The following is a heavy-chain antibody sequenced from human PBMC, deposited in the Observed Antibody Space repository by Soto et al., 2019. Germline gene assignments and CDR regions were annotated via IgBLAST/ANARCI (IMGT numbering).Heavy chain of an antibody. CDR3: ARDLSWGSNWYYYMDV. J-gene: IGHJ6*03. Sequence: GGSLRLSCAASGFTFSTYWMNWVRQAPGKGLEWVANINKDRSEKYYVDSVKGRFTVSRDNAKNSLYLQMNSLRAEDTAVYYCARDLSWGSNWYYYMDVWCKGTTVTVSS. D-gene: IGHD7-27*01. CDR1: GFTFSTYW. V-gene: IGHV3-7*01. CDR2: INKDRSEK.